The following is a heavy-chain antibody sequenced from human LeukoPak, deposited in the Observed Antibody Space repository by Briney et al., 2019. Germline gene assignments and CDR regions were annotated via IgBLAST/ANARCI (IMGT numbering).Heavy chain of an antibody. CDR2: IFHSGTT. CDR1: AASISSGNW. V-gene: IGHV4-4*02. D-gene: IGHD6-13*01. Sequence: SETLSLTCGDSAASISSGNWWSWVRQPPGKGLEWIGEIFHSGTTNYNPSLKSRVTISVDKSKNQFSLQLTSVTAADTAVYYCARSAADTNAFDIWGQGTLVTVSS. CDR3: ARSAADTNAFDI. J-gene: IGHJ3*02.